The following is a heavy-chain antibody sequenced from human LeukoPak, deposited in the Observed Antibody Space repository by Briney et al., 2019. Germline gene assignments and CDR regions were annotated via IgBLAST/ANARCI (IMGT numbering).Heavy chain of an antibody. CDR1: GFTFSSYA. V-gene: IGHV3-23*01. CDR2: ISVGSGST. D-gene: IGHD4-23*01. Sequence: GGSLRLSCAASGFTFSSYAMSWVRQAPGKGLEWVATISVGSGSTFFADSVKGRFTISRDNSKGTLYLQMNSLRAEDTAVYSCAKLGGNSNFYYYYMDVWGKGTTVTVSS. J-gene: IGHJ6*03. CDR3: AKLGGNSNFYYYYMDV.